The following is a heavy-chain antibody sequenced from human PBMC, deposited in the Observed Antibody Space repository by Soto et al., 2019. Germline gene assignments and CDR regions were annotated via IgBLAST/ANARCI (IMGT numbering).Heavy chain of an antibody. CDR2: ISSSGSTI. Sequence: PGGSLRLSCAASGFTFSDYYMSWIRQAPGKGLEWVSYISSSGSTIYYADSVKGRFTISRDNAKNSLYLQMNSLRAEDTAVYYCARDVVVVPASIAIIPYYYGMDVWGQGTTVTVSS. J-gene: IGHJ6*02. CDR3: ARDVVVVPASIAIIPYYYGMDV. CDR1: GFTFSDYY. D-gene: IGHD2-2*01. V-gene: IGHV3-11*01.